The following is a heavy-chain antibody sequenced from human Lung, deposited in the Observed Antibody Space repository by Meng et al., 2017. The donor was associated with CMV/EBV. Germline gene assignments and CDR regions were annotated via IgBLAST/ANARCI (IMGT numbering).Heavy chain of an antibody. Sequence: QLQCRGSGPGLVKPSEPLSCTCTVSGGSISISSYYWAWIRQPPGEGLEWIGSVVYSGTTYYTSSLKSRVSISVDTSKNQFSLKLSSVTAADTAVYYCARHHHSPTFDYWGQGTLVTVSS. CDR1: GGSISISSYY. D-gene: IGHD1-14*01. CDR3: ARHHHSPTFDY. CDR2: VVYSGTT. J-gene: IGHJ4*02. V-gene: IGHV4-39*01.